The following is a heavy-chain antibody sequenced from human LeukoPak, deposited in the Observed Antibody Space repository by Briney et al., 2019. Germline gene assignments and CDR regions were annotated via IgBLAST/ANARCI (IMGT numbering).Heavy chain of an antibody. CDR1: GGSFSGYY. CDR3: ATDYGDFSSGAFDI. CDR2: INHSGST. Sequence: SETLSLTCAVYGGSFSGYYWSWIRQPPGKGLEWIGEINHSGSTNYNPSLKSRVTISVDTSKNQFSLKLSSVTAADTAVYHCATDYGDFSSGAFDIWGQGTMVTVSS. D-gene: IGHD4-17*01. J-gene: IGHJ3*02. V-gene: IGHV4-34*01.